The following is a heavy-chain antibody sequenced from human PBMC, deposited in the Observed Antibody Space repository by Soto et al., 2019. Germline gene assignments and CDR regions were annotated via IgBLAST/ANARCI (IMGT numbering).Heavy chain of an antibody. CDR1: GFSFSDSW. Sequence: SLRLSCAASGFSFSDSWMDWVRQAPGKGPEWVANIKEDGSEKNYVDSVKGRFTISRDNAKNSLYLQMNSLRAEDTAVYYCASLGRHGWGQGTTVTVSS. V-gene: IGHV3-7*01. CDR2: IKEDGSEK. J-gene: IGHJ6*02. D-gene: IGHD3-16*01. CDR3: ASLGRHG.